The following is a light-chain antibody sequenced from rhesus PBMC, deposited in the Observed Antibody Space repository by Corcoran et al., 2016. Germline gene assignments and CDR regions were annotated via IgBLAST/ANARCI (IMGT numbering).Light chain of an antibody. Sequence: DIQMTQSPSSLSASVGDRVTITCRASQGINNWLAWYQQKPGKAPKLLNNRTSSLGKGVPSRFRGSGSGTDFTLTISSLRPDDFATYYFQQYDSDPLTFGGGTKVEIQ. CDR3: QQYDSDPLT. J-gene: IGKJ4*01. CDR1: QGINNW. V-gene: IGKV1-69*01. CDR2: RTS.